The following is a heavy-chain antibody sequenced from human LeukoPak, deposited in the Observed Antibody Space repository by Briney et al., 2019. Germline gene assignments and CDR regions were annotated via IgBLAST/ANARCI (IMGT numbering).Heavy chain of an antibody. CDR3: ATSLSGSYYWPNDY. CDR1: GVSISSGGYY. CDR2: IYYTGAT. Sequence: SQTLSLTCTVSGVSISSGGYYWTWIRQHPAKGLEWLGYIYYTGATYYNPSVKSRLTLSVGTSENQFSLRLSSLTAADTAVYYCATSLSGSYYWPNDYWGQGTLVTVSS. V-gene: IGHV4-31*03. J-gene: IGHJ4*02. D-gene: IGHD1-26*01.